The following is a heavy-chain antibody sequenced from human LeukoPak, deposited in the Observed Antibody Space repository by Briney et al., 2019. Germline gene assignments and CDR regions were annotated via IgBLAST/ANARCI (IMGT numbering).Heavy chain of an antibody. CDR2: IYTSGST. J-gene: IGHJ4*02. CDR3: ARGYQAVAGTY. V-gene: IGHV4-61*02. CDR1: GGSISSGSYY. D-gene: IGHD6-19*01. Sequence: SQTLSLTCTVSGGSISSGSYYWSWIRQPAGKGLEWIGRIYTSGSTNYNPSLKSRVTISVDTSKNQFSLQLSSVTAADTAVYYCARGYQAVAGTYWGQGTLVTVSS.